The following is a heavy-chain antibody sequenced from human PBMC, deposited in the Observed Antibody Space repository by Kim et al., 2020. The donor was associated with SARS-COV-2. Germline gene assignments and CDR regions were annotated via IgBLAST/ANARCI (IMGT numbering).Heavy chain of an antibody. Sequence: KSRVTISVDTSKNQFSLKLSSVTAADTAVYYCARDLTYYYDSSGYSYFDYWGQGTLVTVSS. J-gene: IGHJ4*02. CDR3: ARDLTYYYDSSGYSYFDY. V-gene: IGHV4-34*01. D-gene: IGHD3-22*01.